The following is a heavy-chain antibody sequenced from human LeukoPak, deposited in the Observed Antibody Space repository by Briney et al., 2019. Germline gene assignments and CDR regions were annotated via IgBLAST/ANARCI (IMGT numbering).Heavy chain of an antibody. CDR1: GYTFTSYS. CDR2: INPSGASA. J-gene: IGHJ4*02. D-gene: IGHD2-15*01. V-gene: IGHV1-46*01. CDR3: ARAKSAEYCSGGSCYQFFDF. Sequence: ASVKVSCKASGYTFTSYSIHWVRQAPGQGLEWMGIINPSGASASYAQKFQGRVTMTRDMSTGTVYLELSSLRFDDTAVYYCARAKSAEYCSGGSCYQFFDFWGQGTLVIVSS.